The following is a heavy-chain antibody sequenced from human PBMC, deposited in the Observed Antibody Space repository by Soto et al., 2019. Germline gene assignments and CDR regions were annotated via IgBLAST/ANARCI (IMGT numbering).Heavy chain of an antibody. V-gene: IGHV1-69*06. Sequence: GASVKVSCKASGGTFSSYAISWVRQAPGQGLEWMGRIIPIFGTANYAQKFQGRVTITADKSTSTAYMELSSLRSEDTAVYYCARDPTEGIVVVPAASDYWGQGTLVTVSS. D-gene: IGHD2-2*01. CDR3: ARDPTEGIVVVPAASDY. CDR2: IIPIFGTA. CDR1: GGTFSSYA. J-gene: IGHJ4*02.